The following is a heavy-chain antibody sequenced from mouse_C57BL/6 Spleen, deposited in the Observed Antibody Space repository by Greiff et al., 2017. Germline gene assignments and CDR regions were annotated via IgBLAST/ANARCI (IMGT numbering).Heavy chain of an antibody. D-gene: IGHD2-3*01. V-gene: IGHV5-2*01. Sequence: EVQGVESGGGLVQPGESLKLSCESNEYEFPSHDMSWVRKTPEKRLELVAVINSDGGSTYYPDTMERRFIISRDNTKKTLYMQMSSLRSEDSALYYCARGGYYEAFDDWGTGTLVTVAA. CDR1: EYEFPSHD. CDR2: INSDGGST. CDR3: ARGGYYEAFDD. J-gene: IGHJ3*01.